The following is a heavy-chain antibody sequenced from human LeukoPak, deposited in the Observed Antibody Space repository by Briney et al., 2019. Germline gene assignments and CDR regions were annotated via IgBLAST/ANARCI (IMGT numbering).Heavy chain of an antibody. Sequence: GGSLRLSCAASGFTFSSYWMSWVRQAPGKGLEWVANIKQDGSEKYYVDSVKGRFTISRDNAKNSLYLQMNSLRAEDTAMYYCARERSMYSSSPYDAFDIWGQGTMVTVSS. CDR2: IKQDGSEK. V-gene: IGHV3-7*03. D-gene: IGHD6-13*01. J-gene: IGHJ3*02. CDR1: GFTFSSYW. CDR3: ARERSMYSSSPYDAFDI.